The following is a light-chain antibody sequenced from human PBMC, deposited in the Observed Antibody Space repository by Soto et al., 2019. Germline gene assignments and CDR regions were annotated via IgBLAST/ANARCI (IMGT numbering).Light chain of an antibody. CDR1: QTIRGL. Sequence: EIVLTQSPATLSLSPGERATLSCRTSQTIRGLLNWYQQRPGQAPRLLIYDTSNRATDIPARFSGSVSGTDFILTISSLDPEDFGVYFCQQRHNLPITFCQGTRRDIK. J-gene: IGKJ5*01. V-gene: IGKV3-11*01. CDR2: DTS. CDR3: QQRHNLPIT.